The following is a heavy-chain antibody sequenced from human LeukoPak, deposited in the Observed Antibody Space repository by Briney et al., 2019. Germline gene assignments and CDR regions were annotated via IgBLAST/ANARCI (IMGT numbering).Heavy chain of an antibody. V-gene: IGHV3-23*01. CDR2: ISGSGGST. CDR3: AKGTLTGYYMEGPFDY. D-gene: IGHD3-9*01. CDR1: GFTFSSYG. Sequence: PGGSLRLSCAASGFTFSSYGMSWVRQAPGKGLEWVSAISGSGGSTYYADSVKGRFTISRDNSKNTLYLQMNSLRAEDTAVYYCAKGTLTGYYMEGPFDYWGQGTLVTVSS. J-gene: IGHJ4*02.